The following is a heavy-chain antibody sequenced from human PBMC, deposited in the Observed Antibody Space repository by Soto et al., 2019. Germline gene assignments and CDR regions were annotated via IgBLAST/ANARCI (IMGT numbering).Heavy chain of an antibody. Sequence: SETLSLTCVVSGGSITSYHRSWIRQFPGKGLEWIAYTSYTGNTNYNPSLQSRVTISVDTSKNQFSLKLSSVTAADTAVYYCERDLGFGPRGSAFFDPCGQVPLVTVS. CDR2: TSYTGNT. CDR1: GGSITSYH. J-gene: IGHJ5*02. D-gene: IGHD3-10*01. CDR3: ERDLGFGPRGSAFFDP. V-gene: IGHV4-59*01.